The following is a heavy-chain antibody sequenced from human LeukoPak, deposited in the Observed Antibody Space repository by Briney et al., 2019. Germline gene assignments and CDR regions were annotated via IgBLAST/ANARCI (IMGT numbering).Heavy chain of an antibody. CDR3: ARERWYYDSSGYENHWYFDL. J-gene: IGHJ2*01. CDR1: GGSISSYY. V-gene: IGHV4-4*07. CDR2: IYASGST. D-gene: IGHD3-22*01. Sequence: SETLSLTCTVSGGSISSYYWSWIRQPAGKGLEWIGRIYASGSTNYNPSLKSRVTMSVDTSKNQFSLKLSSVTAADTAVYYCARERWYYDSSGYENHWYFDLWGRGTLVTVSS.